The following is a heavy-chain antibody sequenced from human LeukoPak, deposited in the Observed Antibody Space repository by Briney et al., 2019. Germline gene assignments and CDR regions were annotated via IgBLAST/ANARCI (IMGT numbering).Heavy chain of an antibody. J-gene: IGHJ4*02. CDR3: ARDWIAAAGTRGAALSY. CDR2: ISAYNGNT. D-gene: IGHD6-13*01. Sequence: VASVKVSCKASGYTFTSYGISWVRQAPGQGLEWMGWISAYNGNTNYAQKLQGRVTMTTDTSTSTAYMELRSLRSDDTAVYYCARDWIAAAGTRGAALSYWGQGTLVTVSS. CDR1: GYTFTSYG. V-gene: IGHV1-18*01.